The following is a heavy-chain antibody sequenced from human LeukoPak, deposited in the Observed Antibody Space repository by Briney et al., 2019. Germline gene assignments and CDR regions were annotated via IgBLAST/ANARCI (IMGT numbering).Heavy chain of an antibody. D-gene: IGHD2-2*01. Sequence: PSETLSLTCTVSGGSISSSSYYWGWIRQPPGKGLEWIGSIYYSGSTYYNPSLKNRVTISVDTSKNQFSLKLSSVTAADTAVYYCARGFVQLQNWFDPWGQGTLVTVSS. CDR3: ARGFVQLQNWFDP. CDR1: GGSISSSSYY. J-gene: IGHJ5*02. CDR2: IYYSGST. V-gene: IGHV4-39*07.